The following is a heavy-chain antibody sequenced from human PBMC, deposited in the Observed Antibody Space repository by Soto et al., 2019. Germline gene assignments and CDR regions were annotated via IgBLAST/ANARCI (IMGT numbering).Heavy chain of an antibody. Sequence: TLSLTCTVAGGSFSSYYWSWIRQPPGKGLEWSGYIYYSGSTNYNPSLKSRVTISVDTSKNQFSLKLGSVTAADTAVYYCARVGTIAARPIYYYYMAVWGKGTTVTVSS. J-gene: IGHJ6*03. CDR2: IYYSGST. CDR3: ARVGTIAARPIYYYYMAV. V-gene: IGHV4-59*01. CDR1: GGSFSSYY. D-gene: IGHD6-6*01.